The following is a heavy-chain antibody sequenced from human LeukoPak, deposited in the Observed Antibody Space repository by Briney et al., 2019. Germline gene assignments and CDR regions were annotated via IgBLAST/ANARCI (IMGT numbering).Heavy chain of an antibody. CDR2: IYHSGST. CDR3: ARSAGRSYYYNYMDV. Sequence: PSETLSLTCSVSGDSISSYYWSWIRQPPGKGLEWIGYIYHSGSTNYNPSLKSRVTISVDTSKNQFSLKVTPVTAADTAVYYCARSAGRSYYYNYMDVWGNGTTVTVSS. CDR1: GDSISSYY. D-gene: IGHD5-12*01. V-gene: IGHV4-59*01. J-gene: IGHJ6*03.